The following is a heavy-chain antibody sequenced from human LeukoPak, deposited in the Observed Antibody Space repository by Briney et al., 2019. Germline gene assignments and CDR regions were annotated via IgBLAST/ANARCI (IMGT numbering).Heavy chain of an antibody. D-gene: IGHD3-16*01. CDR1: GFTFSSYS. V-gene: IGHV3-48*02. J-gene: IGHJ4*02. CDR3: ARDLNYALDY. Sequence: GGSLRLSCAASGFTFSSYSMNWVRQAPGKGLEWVSYINTIISGIYYADSVKGRFTISRDNAKNSLYLQMNSLRDEDTAVYYCARDLNYALDYWGQGALVTVSS. CDR2: INTIISGI.